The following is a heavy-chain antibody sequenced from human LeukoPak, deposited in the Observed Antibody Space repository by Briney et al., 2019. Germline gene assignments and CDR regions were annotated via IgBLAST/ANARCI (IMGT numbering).Heavy chain of an antibody. J-gene: IGHJ3*02. CDR3: ARDQRSSSGWHAFDI. CDR2: ISAYNGNT. D-gene: IGHD6-19*01. V-gene: IGHV1-18*01. CDR1: GYTFTSYG. Sequence: GASVTVSCKASGYTFTSYGISWVRQAPGQGLEWMGWISAYNGNTNYAQKFQGRVTITADKSTSTAYMELSSLRSEDTAVYYCARDQRSSSGWHAFDIWGQGTMVTVSS.